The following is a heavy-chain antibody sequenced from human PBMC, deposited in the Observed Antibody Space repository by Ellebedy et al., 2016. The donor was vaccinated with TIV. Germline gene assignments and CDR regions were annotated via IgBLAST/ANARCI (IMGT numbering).Heavy chain of an antibody. V-gene: IGHV4-59*08. J-gene: IGHJ4*02. CDR3: ARRGYSFGSYHFFDY. CDR1: GGSISSYY. Sequence: SETLSLTXTVSGGSISSYYWSWIRQPPGKGLEWIGYIYYSGRTHYNPSLKSRVTMSVDTSKNQFSLKLSSVTAADTAVYYCARRGYSFGSYHFFDYWGQGTLVTVSS. CDR2: IYYSGRT. D-gene: IGHD5-18*01.